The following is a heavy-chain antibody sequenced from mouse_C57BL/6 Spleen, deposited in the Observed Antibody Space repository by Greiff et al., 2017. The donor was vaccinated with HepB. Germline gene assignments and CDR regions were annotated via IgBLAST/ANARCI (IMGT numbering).Heavy chain of an antibody. V-gene: IGHV5-9-1*02. CDR2: ISSGGDYI. CDR3: TRERRSSYFDY. J-gene: IGHJ2*01. CDR1: GFTFSSYA. Sequence: EVQRVESGEGLVKPGGSLTLSCAASGFTFSSYAMSWVRQTPEKRLEWVAYISSGGDYIYYADTVKGRFTISRDNARNTLYLQMSSLKSEDTAMYYCTRERRSSYFDYWGQGTTLTVSS. D-gene: IGHD1-1*01.